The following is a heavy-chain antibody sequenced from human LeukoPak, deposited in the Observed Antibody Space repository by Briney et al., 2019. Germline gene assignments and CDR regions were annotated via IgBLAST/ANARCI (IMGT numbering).Heavy chain of an antibody. V-gene: IGHV5-51*01. CDR3: ARVYSNAFDI. CDR2: IYLGDSDG. CDR1: ACSFTTYW. Sequence: GDSLKISCKGSACSFTTYWIAWVRQMPGKGLEWMGIIYLGDSDGRYSPSSQGQVTISADKSITTAYLQWSSLKASDTAMYYCARVYSNAFDIWGQGTMVTVSS. D-gene: IGHD6-13*01. J-gene: IGHJ3*02.